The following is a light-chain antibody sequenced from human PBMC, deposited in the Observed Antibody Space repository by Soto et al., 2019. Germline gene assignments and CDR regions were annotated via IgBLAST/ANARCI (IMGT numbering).Light chain of an antibody. CDR3: QQYNNWPFS. CDR2: RAS. J-gene: IGKJ5*01. CDR1: QSVNSN. Sequence: EIVMTQSPATLSVSPGERATLSCRASQSVNSNLAWYQQKPGQAPRLLIYRASTRATGIPARFSGSGSGTEFTLTISSLQSEDFAVYYCQQYNNWPFSFGQGTRLEIK. V-gene: IGKV3-15*01.